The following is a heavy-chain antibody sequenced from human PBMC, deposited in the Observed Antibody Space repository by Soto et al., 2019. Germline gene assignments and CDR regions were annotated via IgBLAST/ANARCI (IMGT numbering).Heavy chain of an antibody. CDR2: ISAYNGNT. J-gene: IGHJ3*02. CDR1: GYTFTSYC. Sequence: ASVKVSCKASGYTFTSYCISWVRQAPGQGLEWMGWISAYNGNTNYAQKLQGRVTMTTDTSTSTAYMELRSLRSDDTAVYYCARSEEGPGTTYAFDIWGQGTMVTVSS. V-gene: IGHV1-18*01. CDR3: ARSEEGPGTTYAFDI. D-gene: IGHD1-7*01.